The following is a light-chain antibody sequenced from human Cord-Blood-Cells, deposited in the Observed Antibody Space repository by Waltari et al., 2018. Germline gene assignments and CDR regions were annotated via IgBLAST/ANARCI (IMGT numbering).Light chain of an antibody. CDR2: EVS. CDR3: SSYAGSNNVV. Sequence: QSAMTQPRCASWSPGQSVPISCTRTSSDVGGYNYVSWYQQHPGKAPKLMIYEVSTRPSGVPDRFSGSKSGNTASLTVSGLQAEDEADYYCSSYAGSNNVVFGGGTKLTVL. CDR1: SSDVGGYNY. V-gene: IGLV2-8*01. J-gene: IGLJ2*01.